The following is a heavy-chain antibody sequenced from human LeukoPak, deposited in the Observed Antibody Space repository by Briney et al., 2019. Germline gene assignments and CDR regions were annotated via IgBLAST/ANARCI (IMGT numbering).Heavy chain of an antibody. CDR1: GFTFSSYA. CDR3: ARGGSQHEGFDY. J-gene: IGHJ4*02. D-gene: IGHD1-26*01. CDR2: ISYDGSNK. Sequence: GGSLRLSCAASGFTFSSYAMHWVRQAPGKGLEWVAVISYDGSNKYYADSVKGRSTISRDNSKNTLYLQMNSLRAEDTAVYYCARGGSQHEGFDYWGLGTLVTVSS. V-gene: IGHV3-30-3*01.